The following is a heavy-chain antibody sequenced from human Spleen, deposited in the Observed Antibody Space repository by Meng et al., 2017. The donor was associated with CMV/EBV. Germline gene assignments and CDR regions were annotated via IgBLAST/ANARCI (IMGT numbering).Heavy chain of an antibody. CDR2: IDYNGNT. J-gene: IGHJ4*02. V-gene: IGHV4-59*01. D-gene: IGHD1-26*01. CDR3: ARVTYSTIDY. Sequence: SETLSLTCNVSGGSISSYYWSWIRLSPTKGLEWIGYIDYNGNTNHNPSLKSRVIISIDTSRSQFSLSLISVTAADTALYYCARVTYSTIDYWGQGTLVTVSS. CDR1: GGSISSYY.